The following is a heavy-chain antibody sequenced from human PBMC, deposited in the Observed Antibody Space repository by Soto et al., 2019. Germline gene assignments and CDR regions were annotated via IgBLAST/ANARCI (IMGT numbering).Heavy chain of an antibody. D-gene: IGHD2-2*01. Sequence: PGGSLRLSCAASGFTVSSNYMSWVRQAPGKGLEWVSVIYSGGSTYYADSVKGRFTISRHNSKNTLYLQMNSLRAEDTAVYYCARTQLWVPAVPTPQAPDAFGIWGQGTMVTVS. V-gene: IGHV3-53*04. CDR1: GFTVSSNY. J-gene: IGHJ3*02. CDR2: IYSGGST. CDR3: ARTQLWVPAVPTPQAPDAFGI.